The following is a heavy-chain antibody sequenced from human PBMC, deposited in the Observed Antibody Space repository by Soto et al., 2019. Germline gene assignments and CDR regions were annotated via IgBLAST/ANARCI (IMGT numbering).Heavy chain of an antibody. CDR3: ARSRLCSGSTCDPSCGFAM. CDR2: ITPSNGNT. Sequence: QAQLVQSGPEVKKPGASVKVSCKASGYTFSTHGLSWVRQAPGQGLEWMGWITPSNGNTNYAQKLQGRLSMTTDTSTNTGYMEVRSLRSDDTAFYYCARSRLCSGSTCDPSCGFAMWGQWSVVTV. J-gene: IGHJ3*02. V-gene: IGHV1-18*01. CDR1: GYTFSTHG. D-gene: IGHD2-15*01.